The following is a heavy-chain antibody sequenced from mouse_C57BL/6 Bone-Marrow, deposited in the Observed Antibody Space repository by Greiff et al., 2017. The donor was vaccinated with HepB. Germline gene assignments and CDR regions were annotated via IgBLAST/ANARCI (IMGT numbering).Heavy chain of an antibody. D-gene: IGHD2-3*01. Sequence: DVHLVESGGGLVQPGGSLSLSCAASGFTFTDYYMSWVRQPPGKALEWLGFIRNKANGYTTEYSASVKGRFTISRDNSQSILYLQMNALRAEDSATYYCARDIGYYLYWYFDVWGTGTTVTVSS. J-gene: IGHJ1*03. CDR2: IRNKANGYTT. CDR1: GFTFTDYY. CDR3: ARDIGYYLYWYFDV. V-gene: IGHV7-3*01.